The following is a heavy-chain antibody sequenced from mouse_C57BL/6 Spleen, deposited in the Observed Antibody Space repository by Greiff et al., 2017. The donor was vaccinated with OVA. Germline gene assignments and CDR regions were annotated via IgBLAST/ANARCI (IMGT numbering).Heavy chain of an antibody. D-gene: IGHD2-3*01. CDR2: IYPGDGDT. CDR1: GYAFSSSW. CDR3: ASYDPWFAY. J-gene: IGHJ3*01. V-gene: IGHV1-82*01. Sequence: VQLQQSGPELVKPGASVKISCKASGYAFSSSWMNWVKQRPGKGLEWIGRIYPGDGDTNYNGKFKGKATLTADKSSSTAYMQLSSLTSEDSAVYFCASYDPWFAYWGQGTLDTVSA.